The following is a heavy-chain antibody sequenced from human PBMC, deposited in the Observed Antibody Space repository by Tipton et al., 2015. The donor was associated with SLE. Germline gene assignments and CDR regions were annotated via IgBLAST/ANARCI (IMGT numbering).Heavy chain of an antibody. Sequence: TLSLTCTVSGGSISNFYWSWIRQPPGKGLEWIGYIYYSGRTNNNPSLKSRVTISVDTSKNQFSLKLSSVTAADTAVYYCARGRIAVAGNHFDYWGQGTLVTVSS. CDR2: IYYSGRT. CDR3: ARGRIAVAGNHFDY. D-gene: IGHD6-19*01. CDR1: GGSISNFY. V-gene: IGHV4-59*08. J-gene: IGHJ4*02.